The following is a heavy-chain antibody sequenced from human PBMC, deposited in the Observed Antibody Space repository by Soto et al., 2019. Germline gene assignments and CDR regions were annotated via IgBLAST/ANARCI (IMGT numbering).Heavy chain of an antibody. CDR2: IKDDGSER. D-gene: IGHD5-12*01. J-gene: IGHJ4*02. Sequence: ESGGGLVQPGGSLRLSCAASGFSFHYYWMTWIRQTPGKGLEWVANIKDDGSERYYLDSVKGRFTISRDNAQNSLYLQMSSLRAEDTAVYYCARVRKSGYDHDSDYWGQGTLVTVSS. CDR3: ARVRKSGYDHDSDY. CDR1: GFSFHYYW. V-gene: IGHV3-7*03.